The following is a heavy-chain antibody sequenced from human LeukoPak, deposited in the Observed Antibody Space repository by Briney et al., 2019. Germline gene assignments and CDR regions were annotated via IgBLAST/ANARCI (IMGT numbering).Heavy chain of an antibody. J-gene: IGHJ4*02. V-gene: IGHV1-69*04. Sequence: SVKVSCKASGCTFSSYAISWVRQAPGQGLEWMGRIIPILGIANYAQKFQGRVTITADKSTSTAYMELSSLRSEDAAVYYCAGKYYYDSSGYYFPYQYWGQGTLVTVSS. D-gene: IGHD3-22*01. CDR1: GCTFSSYA. CDR3: AGKYYYDSSGYYFPYQY. CDR2: IIPILGIA.